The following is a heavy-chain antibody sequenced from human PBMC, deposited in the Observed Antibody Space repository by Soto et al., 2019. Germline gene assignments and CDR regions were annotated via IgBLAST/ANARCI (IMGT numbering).Heavy chain of an antibody. CDR1: GFTVSNNY. D-gene: IGHD3-10*01. V-gene: IGHV3-53*01. CDR3: ATHPGGGGY. Sequence: EVQLVESGGGLIQPGGSLRLSCAVSGFTVSNNYMSWVRQAPGKGLEGVSVIYSGGYTAYGDSVKGRFTISRDNSKNTLFLQRNGPGAGDPAGYSWATHPGGGGYWGQGTLVTVSS. J-gene: IGHJ4*02. CDR2: IYSGGYT.